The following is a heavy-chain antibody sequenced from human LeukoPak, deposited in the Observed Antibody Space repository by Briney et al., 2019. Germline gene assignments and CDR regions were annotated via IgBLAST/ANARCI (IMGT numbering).Heavy chain of an antibody. J-gene: IGHJ4*02. CDR3: ASSFWSGYYDF. Sequence: SGGSLRLSCAASGFTFSSYWMHWVRQAPGKGLVWVSRINSDGSSISYADSVKGRSTISRDNAKNTLYLQMNSLRAEDTAVYYCASSFWSGYYDFWGQGTLVTVSS. V-gene: IGHV3-74*01. CDR1: GFTFSSYW. CDR2: INSDGSSI. D-gene: IGHD3-3*01.